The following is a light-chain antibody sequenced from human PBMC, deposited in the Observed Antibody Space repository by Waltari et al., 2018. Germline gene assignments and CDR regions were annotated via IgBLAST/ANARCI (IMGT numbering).Light chain of an antibody. CDR3: SSYAGNDLVI. CDR2: EVT. CDR1: NSDVGSYNH. V-gene: IGLV2-14*01. Sequence: QSALTQPASVSGSPGQSITIPCTGTNSDVGSYNHVPWYQQHPGKAPKLMIYEVTNRPSGLSNRFSGSKSGNTASLTITELQAEDEADYYCSSYAGNDLVIFGGGTKLTVL. J-gene: IGLJ2*01.